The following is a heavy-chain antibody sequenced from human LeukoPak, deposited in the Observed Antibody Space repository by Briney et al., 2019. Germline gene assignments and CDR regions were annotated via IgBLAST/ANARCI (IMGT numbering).Heavy chain of an antibody. CDR3: VRENHGSFDY. J-gene: IGHJ4*02. V-gene: IGHV3-21*01. D-gene: IGHD1-14*01. Sequence: TAGGSLRLSCAASGFTFSRYWMHWVRQAPGKGLEWVSCISSSSTYIYYADSARGRFAISRDNAKNSLYLQMNSLRADDTAVYYCVRENHGSFDYWGQGSLVTVSS. CDR1: GFTFSRYW. CDR2: ISSSSTYI.